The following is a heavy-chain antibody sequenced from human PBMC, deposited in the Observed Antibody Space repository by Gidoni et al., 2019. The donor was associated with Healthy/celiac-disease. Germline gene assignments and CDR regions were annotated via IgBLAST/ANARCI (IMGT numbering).Heavy chain of an antibody. CDR1: GFAFGSYG. Sequence: QVQLGASGGGVVQPGRSLRICCAASGFAFGSYGLHWVRQAPGKGLELVAVIAYDGSNKDYADSVKGRFTISRDNSKNTLYLQMNSLRAEDTAVYYCARDHSSGWFLYFDYWGQGTLVTVSS. CDR3: ARDHSSGWFLYFDY. CDR2: IAYDGSNK. V-gene: IGHV3-30*03. J-gene: IGHJ4*02. D-gene: IGHD6-19*01.